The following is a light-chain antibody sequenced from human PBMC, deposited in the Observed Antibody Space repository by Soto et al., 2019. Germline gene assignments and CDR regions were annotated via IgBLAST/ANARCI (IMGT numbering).Light chain of an antibody. J-gene: IGLJ2*01. CDR1: SSNIGSNY. CDR2: RNN. Sequence: QSVLTQPPSASGTPGQRVTISCSGSSSNIGSNYVYWYQHLPGTAPKLLIYRNNQRPSGVPDRFSGSKSGTSASLAISGLRSEDEADYYCAAWDDSLSGHVVFGGGTKLTFL. V-gene: IGLV1-47*01. CDR3: AAWDDSLSGHVV.